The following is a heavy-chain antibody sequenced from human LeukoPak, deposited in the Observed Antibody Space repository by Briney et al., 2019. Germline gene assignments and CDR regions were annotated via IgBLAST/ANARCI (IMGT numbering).Heavy chain of an antibody. CDR2: IYHSGST. CDR1: GYSISSGYY. Sequence: PSETLSLTCAVSGYSISSGYYWGWIRQPPGKGLEWIGSIYHSGSTYYNPSLKSRATISVDTSKNQFSLKLSSVTAADTAVYYCARQYSYGPNLDYWGQGTLVTVSS. D-gene: IGHD5-18*01. J-gene: IGHJ4*02. V-gene: IGHV4-38-2*01. CDR3: ARQYSYGPNLDY.